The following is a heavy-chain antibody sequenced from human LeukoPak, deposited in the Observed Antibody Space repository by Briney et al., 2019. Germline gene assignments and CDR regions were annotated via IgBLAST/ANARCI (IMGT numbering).Heavy chain of an antibody. D-gene: IGHD1-26*01. CDR3: ARAHPVGATPGYNYFDY. J-gene: IGHJ4*02. Sequence: SETLSLTCTVSGGSISSSSYYWGWIRQPPGKGLEWIGSIYYSGSTNYNPSLKSRVTISVDTSKNQFSLKLSSVTAADTAVYYCARAHPVGATPGYNYFDYWGQGTLVTVSS. CDR1: GGSISSSSYY. CDR2: IYYSGST. V-gene: IGHV4-39*07.